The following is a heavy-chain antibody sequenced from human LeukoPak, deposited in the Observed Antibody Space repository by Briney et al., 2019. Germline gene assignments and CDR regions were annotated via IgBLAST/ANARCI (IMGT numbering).Heavy chain of an antibody. CDR2: IYPGDSDT. Sequence: GESLKISCKGSGYSFTSYWIGWVRQMPGKGLEWRGIIYPGDSDTRYSPSFQGQVTISADKSISTAYLQWSSLKASDTAMYYCARLPTVTTFYYYGMDVWGQGTTVTVSS. J-gene: IGHJ6*02. V-gene: IGHV5-51*01. CDR3: ARLPTVTTFYYYGMDV. D-gene: IGHD4-17*01. CDR1: GYSFTSYW.